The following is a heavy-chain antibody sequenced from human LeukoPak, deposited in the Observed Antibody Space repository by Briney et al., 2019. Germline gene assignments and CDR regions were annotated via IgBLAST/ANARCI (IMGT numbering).Heavy chain of an antibody. V-gene: IGHV4-39*01. CDR3: ARHEWTLLGLPGTRRDYSNMDV. J-gene: IGHJ6*03. D-gene: IGHD2-21*01. Sequence: SETLSLTYTVSGDSISTSNYYWVGIRQPPGKGLEWIGSIFYNGITYDNPSLKSRVTISIDSSKNQFSLKMSFVTAADTAVYYCARHEWTLLGLPGTRRDYSNMDVWGEGTTVIVSS. CDR1: GDSISTSNYY. CDR2: IFYNGIT.